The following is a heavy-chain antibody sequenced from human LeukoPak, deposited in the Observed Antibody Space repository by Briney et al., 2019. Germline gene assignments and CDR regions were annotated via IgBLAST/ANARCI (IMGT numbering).Heavy chain of an antibody. Sequence: ASVKVSCKAFGYSFTYYVMHWVRQAPGQRLEWMGWINAGNGNTKYSQEFQGRVTITRDTSASTAYMELNSLRSEDMAVYYCARATGGSYAFDYWGQGTLVTVSS. CDR1: GYSFTYYV. D-gene: IGHD1-26*01. J-gene: IGHJ4*02. V-gene: IGHV1-3*03. CDR2: INAGNGNT. CDR3: ARATGGSYAFDY.